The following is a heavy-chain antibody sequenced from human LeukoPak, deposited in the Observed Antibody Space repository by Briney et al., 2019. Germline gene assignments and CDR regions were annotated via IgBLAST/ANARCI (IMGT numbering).Heavy chain of an antibody. CDR2: ISYDGSNK. V-gene: IGHV3-30*18. D-gene: IGHD1-26*01. CDR3: AKIVGATDY. J-gene: IGHJ4*02. Sequence: PGRSRRLSCAASGFTFSSDAMHWVRQAAGKGLEWVAVISYDGSNKYYADSVKGRFTISRDNSRNTLYLQMNSLRAEDTAVYYCAKIVGATDYWGQGTLVTVSS. CDR1: GFTFSSDA.